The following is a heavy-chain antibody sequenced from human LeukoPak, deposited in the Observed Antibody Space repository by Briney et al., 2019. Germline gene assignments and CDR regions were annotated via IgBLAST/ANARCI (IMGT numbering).Heavy chain of an antibody. Sequence: KPSETLSLTCTVSGGSISSSTYYWSWIRQPAGKGLEWIGRIYTSGSTNYNPSLKSRVTMSLDTSKNQFSLKLTSVAAADTAVYYCARGGGSYYEPYFDYWGQGTLVTVSS. CDR1: GGSISSSTYY. CDR2: IYTSGST. J-gene: IGHJ4*02. D-gene: IGHD1-26*01. V-gene: IGHV4-61*02. CDR3: ARGGGSYYEPYFDY.